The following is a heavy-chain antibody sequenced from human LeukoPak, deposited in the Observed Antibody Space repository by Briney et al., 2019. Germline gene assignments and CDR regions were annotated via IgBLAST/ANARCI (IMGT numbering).Heavy chain of an antibody. D-gene: IGHD2-21*02. CDR1: GFTFSSYE. V-gene: IGHV3-48*03. Sequence: GGSLRLSCAASGFTFSSYELNWVRQAPGKGLEWVSYISDVGTTQHYADSVKGRFTISRDNVKNSVFLQMKSLTAEDKAVYYCARDRSKVTAYDDALDMWGQGTMVIVSS. J-gene: IGHJ3*02. CDR3: ARDRSKVTAYDDALDM. CDR2: ISDVGTTQ.